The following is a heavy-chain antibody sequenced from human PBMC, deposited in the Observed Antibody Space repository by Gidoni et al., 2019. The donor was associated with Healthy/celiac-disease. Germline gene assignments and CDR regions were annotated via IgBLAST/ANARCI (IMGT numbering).Heavy chain of an antibody. CDR1: GFTFSSYA. CDR2: ISGSGGST. CDR3: AKDQSGYSYAEHY. D-gene: IGHD5-18*01. Sequence: EVQLLESGGGLVQPGGSLRLSCAASGFTFSSYAMGWVRQAPGKGLGWVSAISGSGGSTYYADSVKGRFTISRDNSKNTLYLQMNSLRAEDTAVYYCAKDQSGYSYAEHYWGQGTLVTVSS. V-gene: IGHV3-23*01. J-gene: IGHJ4*02.